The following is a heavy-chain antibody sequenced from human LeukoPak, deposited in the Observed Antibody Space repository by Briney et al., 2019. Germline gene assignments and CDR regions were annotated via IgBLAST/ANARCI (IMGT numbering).Heavy chain of an antibody. CDR3: ARHVTISGPYDASDI. CDR2: IYYSGGS. CDR1: GDSISSYY. Sequence: SETLSLTCTVSGDSISSYYWSWIRQPPGKGLEWIGYIYYSGGSDYNPSLKSRVTISVDTSKNQFSLKLRSVTAADTAVYYCARHVTISGPYDASDIWGQGTMVTVSP. J-gene: IGHJ3*02. D-gene: IGHD5-24*01. V-gene: IGHV4-59*08.